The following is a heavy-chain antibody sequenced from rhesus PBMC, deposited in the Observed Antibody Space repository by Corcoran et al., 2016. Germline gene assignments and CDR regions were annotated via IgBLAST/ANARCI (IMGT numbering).Heavy chain of an antibody. CDR2: SSVRGGT. CDR3: ARDSGSDYRYRFDV. CDR1: GGSVGGNA. J-gene: IGHJ5-1*01. V-gene: IGHV4-173*01. Sequence: QLQLQESGPGLVKPSETLSLTCALSGGSVGGNAWSWIRPPPGKGLEWSGRSSVRGGTDYTPALRSRVTVSTDTSKNQVSLKMTDVTAADTAVYYCARDSGSDYRYRFDVWGPGVLVIVSS. D-gene: IGHD3-16*01.